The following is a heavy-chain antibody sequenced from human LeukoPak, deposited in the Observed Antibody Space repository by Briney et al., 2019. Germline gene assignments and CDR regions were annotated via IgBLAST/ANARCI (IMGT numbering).Heavy chain of an antibody. Sequence: EGSLRLSCAASGFTFDDYAMHWVRQAPGKGLEWVSLISWDGGSTYYADSVKGRFTISRDNSKNSLYLQMNSLRAEDTALYYCAKGLYGSGSYYLDVWGKGTTVTVSS. D-gene: IGHD3-10*01. J-gene: IGHJ6*03. CDR1: GFTFDDYA. CDR3: AKGLYGSGSYYLDV. V-gene: IGHV3-43D*04. CDR2: ISWDGGST.